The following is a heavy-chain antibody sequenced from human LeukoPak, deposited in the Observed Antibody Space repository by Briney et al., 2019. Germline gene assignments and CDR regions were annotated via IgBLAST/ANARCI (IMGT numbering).Heavy chain of an antibody. CDR3: ARDSPNGYTHGHRYYYMDV. J-gene: IGHJ6*03. CDR1: GGSISPYY. D-gene: IGHD5-12*01. V-gene: IGHV4-4*07. CDR2: IHSGGTT. Sequence: SETLSLTCTVSGGSISPYYWTWIRQSAGRGLDYIGRIHSGGTTNYNPSLTSRITLSMDTSKNQFSLKLTSVTAADTAVYFCARDSPNGYTHGHRYYYMDVWGKGTTVTVSS.